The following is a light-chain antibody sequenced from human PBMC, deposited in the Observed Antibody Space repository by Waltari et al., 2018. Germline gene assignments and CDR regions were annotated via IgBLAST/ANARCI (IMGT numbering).Light chain of an antibody. J-gene: IGKJ2*01. V-gene: IGKV1-39*01. Sequence: DIHVTQAPSSLPSCERDIVTITCRASQSISSYLNWYQQKPGKAPKLLIYAASSLQSGVPSRFSGSGSGTDFTLTISSLQPEDFATYYCQQSYSTLYTFGQGTKLEIK. CDR1: QSISSY. CDR2: AAS. CDR3: QQSYSTLYT.